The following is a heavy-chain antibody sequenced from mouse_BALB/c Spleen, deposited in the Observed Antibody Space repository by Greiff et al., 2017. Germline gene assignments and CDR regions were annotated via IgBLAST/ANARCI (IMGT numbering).Heavy chain of an antibody. J-gene: IGHJ4*01. CDR2: IDTSDSYT. CDR1: GYTFTDYW. Sequence: VQLQQPGAELVMPGASVKMSCKASGYTFTDYWMHWVKQRPGQGLEWIGAIDTSDSYTSYNQKFKGKATLTVDESSSTAYMQLSSLTSEDSAVYYCARYAMDYWGQGTSGTVSS. V-gene: IGHV1-69*01. CDR3: ARYAMDY.